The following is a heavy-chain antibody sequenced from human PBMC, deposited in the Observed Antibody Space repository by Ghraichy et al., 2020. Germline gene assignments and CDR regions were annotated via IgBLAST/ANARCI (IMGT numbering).Heavy chain of an antibody. CDR1: GGSISSSSYY. CDR3: ARDELSLYSSGWYP. Sequence: SETLSLTCTVSGGSISSSSYYWGWIRQPPGKGLEWIGSIYYSGSTYYNPSLKSRVTISVDTSKNQFSLKLSSVTAADTAVYYCARDELSLYSSGWYPWGQGTLVTVSS. CDR2: IYYSGST. V-gene: IGHV4-39*07. D-gene: IGHD6-19*01. J-gene: IGHJ5*02.